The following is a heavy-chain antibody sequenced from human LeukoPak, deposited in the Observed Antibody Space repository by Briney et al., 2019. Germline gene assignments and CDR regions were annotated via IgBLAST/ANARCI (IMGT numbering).Heavy chain of an antibody. Sequence: GGSLRLSCAASGFTFTIYWMSWVRQAPGKGLEWVANIKQDGSEKYYVDSVKGRFTISRDNAKNLLYLQMNSLRAEDTAVYYCARTYYDILTGYNPYFDYWGQGILVTVSS. V-gene: IGHV3-7*01. D-gene: IGHD3-9*01. J-gene: IGHJ4*02. CDR1: GFTFTIYW. CDR2: IKQDGSEK. CDR3: ARTYYDILTGYNPYFDY.